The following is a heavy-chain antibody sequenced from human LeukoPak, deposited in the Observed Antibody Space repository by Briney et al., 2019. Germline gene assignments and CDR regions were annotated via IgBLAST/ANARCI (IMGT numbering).Heavy chain of an antibody. CDR3: ARNYGGNGIAGY. CDR2: IYNGETSNYNGGT. CDR1: GDPMTIDY. V-gene: IGHV4-59*01. Sequence: SETLSLTCTVSGDPMTIDYWSWIRQPPGEGLEWIGYIYNGETSNYNGGTNYNPSLKSRVTISVDTAKNQFSLRLSSVTAADTAVYYCARNYGGNGIAGYWGQGTLVTVSS. D-gene: IGHD4-23*01. J-gene: IGHJ4*02.